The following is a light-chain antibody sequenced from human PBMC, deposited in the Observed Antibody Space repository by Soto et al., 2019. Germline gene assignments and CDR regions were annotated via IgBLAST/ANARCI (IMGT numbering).Light chain of an antibody. V-gene: IGLV2-14*01. CDR2: EVS. J-gene: IGLJ3*02. Sequence: QSALTQPASVSGSPGQSITISCTGTSSDVGGYNYVSWYQQHPDKAPKLMIYEVSNRPSGVSNRFSGSKSGNTASLTISGLQAEDEADYYCSSYTSSSGVFGGGTKLTVL. CDR1: SSDVGGYNY. CDR3: SSYTSSSGV.